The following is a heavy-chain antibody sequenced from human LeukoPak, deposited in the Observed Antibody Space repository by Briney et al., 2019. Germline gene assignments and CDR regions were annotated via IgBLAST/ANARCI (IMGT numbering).Heavy chain of an antibody. D-gene: IGHD6-13*01. CDR1: GGSISTSSYY. J-gene: IGHJ3*02. CDR3: ARHRIAAADDAFEI. CDR2: IYYSGST. V-gene: IGHV4-39*01. Sequence: SETLSLTCTVSGGSISTSSYYWGWIRQPPGKGLEWIGTIYYSGSTYYNPSLKSRVTISVDTSKNLFSLKLSSVTAADTALHYCARHRIAAADDAFEIWGQGTMVTVSS.